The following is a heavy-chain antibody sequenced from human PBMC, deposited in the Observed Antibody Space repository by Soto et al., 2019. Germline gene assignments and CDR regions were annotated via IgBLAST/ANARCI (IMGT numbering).Heavy chain of an antibody. D-gene: IGHD3-16*01. Sequence: PESLSLTCTVSCGSISIYYWSWVRQPPGKGLEWIGYIYYSGSTTYTHYVKSRVTISVDTAKNPFSLKLSYVTAADTAVYYCERSEFLGELPYYYYGMDVWGQGTLVTVSS. V-gene: IGHV4-59*01. J-gene: IGHJ6*02. CDR3: ERSEFLGELPYYYYGMDV. CDR2: IYYSGST. CDR1: CGSISIYY.